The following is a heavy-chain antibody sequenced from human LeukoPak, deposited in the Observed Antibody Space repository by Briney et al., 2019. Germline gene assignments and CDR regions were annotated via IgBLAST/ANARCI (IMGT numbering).Heavy chain of an antibody. Sequence: GESLQISCQGSGYSFTSYWIGWVRPMPGKGLEWMGIIYPGDSDTRYSPSFQGQVTISADKSISTAYLQWSSLKASDTAMYYCARLSVLLWFGELSPNWFDPWGQGTLVTVSS. J-gene: IGHJ5*02. CDR2: IYPGDSDT. D-gene: IGHD3-10*01. CDR3: ARLSVLLWFGELSPNWFDP. V-gene: IGHV5-51*01. CDR1: GYSFTSYW.